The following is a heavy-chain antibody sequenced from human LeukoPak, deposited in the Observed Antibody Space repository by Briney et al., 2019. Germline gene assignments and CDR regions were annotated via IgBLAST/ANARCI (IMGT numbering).Heavy chain of an antibody. D-gene: IGHD1-26*01. Sequence: GESLKISCKGSGYSFTNYWIGWMRQMPGKGLEWMGIIYPADSDTRYNPSFQGQVTISADKSISTAYLQWSGLKASDTAMYYCARRGGSYESSFGYWGQGTLVIVSS. V-gene: IGHV5-51*01. CDR1: GYSFTNYW. CDR2: IYPADSDT. CDR3: ARRGGSYESSFGY. J-gene: IGHJ4*02.